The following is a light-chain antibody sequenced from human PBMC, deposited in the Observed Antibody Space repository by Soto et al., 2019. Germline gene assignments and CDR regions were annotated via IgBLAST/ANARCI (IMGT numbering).Light chain of an antibody. Sequence: VVLTQSPATLSMSPGEAVTLSCRASQIVSNPYLAWYQQRPGQVPRLVVSSTSKRATGIPERFSGGGSGTDFTLTITSLEHEDFAVYYCHQYERLPVTFGQGTRL. CDR2: STS. V-gene: IGKV3-20*01. J-gene: IGKJ5*01. CDR1: QIVSNPY. CDR3: HQYERLPVT.